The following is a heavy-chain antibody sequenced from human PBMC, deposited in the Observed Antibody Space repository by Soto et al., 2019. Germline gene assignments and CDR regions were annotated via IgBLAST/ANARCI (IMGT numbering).Heavy chain of an antibody. V-gene: IGHV3-7*01. CDR1: GFTFSSYW. J-gene: IGHJ3*02. D-gene: IGHD2-8*01. CDR3: ARGFWEDIVLMVYAIRGAFDI. CDR2: IKQDGSEK. Sequence: GGSLRLSCAASGFTFSSYWMSWVRQAPGKGLEWVANIKQDGSEKYYVDSVKGRFTISRDNAKNSLYLQMNSLRAEDTAVYYCARGFWEDIVLMVYAIRGAFDIWGQGTMVTVSS.